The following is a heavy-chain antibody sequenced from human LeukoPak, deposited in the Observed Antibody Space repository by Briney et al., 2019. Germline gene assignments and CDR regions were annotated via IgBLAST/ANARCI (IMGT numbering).Heavy chain of an antibody. D-gene: IGHD3-10*01. CDR1: GFTFSSYG. CDR3: AKELYFGSGSYPDY. J-gene: IGHJ4*02. Sequence: GRSLRLSCAASGFTFSSYGMHWVRQAPGKGLEWVAVISHDRSDNHYADSVKGRFTISRDNSKNTVYLQMSSLRPEDTAVYFCAKELYFGSGSYPDYWGQGTLVRVSS. CDR2: ISHDRSDN. V-gene: IGHV3-30*18.